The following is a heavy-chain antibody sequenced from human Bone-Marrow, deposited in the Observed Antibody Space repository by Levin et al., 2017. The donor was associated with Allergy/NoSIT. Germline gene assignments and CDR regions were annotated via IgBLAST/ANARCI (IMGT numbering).Heavy chain of an antibody. V-gene: IGHV4-30-4*01. J-gene: IGHJ6*02. CDR2: IYYSGST. Sequence: SETLSLTCTVSGGSISSGDYYWSWIRQPPGKGLEWIGYIYYSGSTYYNPSLKSRVTISVDTSKNQFSLKLSSVTAADTAVYYCARWGVLGRGCSGGSCYSGYYYYYGMDVWGQGTTVTVSS. CDR3: ARWGVLGRGCSGGSCYSGYYYYYGMDV. CDR1: GGSISSGDYY. D-gene: IGHD2-15*01.